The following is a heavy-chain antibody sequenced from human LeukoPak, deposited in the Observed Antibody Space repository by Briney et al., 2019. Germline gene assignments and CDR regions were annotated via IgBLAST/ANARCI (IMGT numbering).Heavy chain of an antibody. CDR1: GGSISSSSYY. V-gene: IGHV4-39*07. CDR2: IYYSGST. D-gene: IGHD4-17*01. Sequence: SETLSLTCTVSGGSISSSSYYWGWIRQPPGEGLEWIGSIYYSGSTYYNPSLKSRVTISVDTSKNQFSLKLSSVTAADTAVYYCAAPYGDYVGRGYYGMDVWGQGTTVTVSS. CDR3: AAPYGDYVGRGYYGMDV. J-gene: IGHJ6*02.